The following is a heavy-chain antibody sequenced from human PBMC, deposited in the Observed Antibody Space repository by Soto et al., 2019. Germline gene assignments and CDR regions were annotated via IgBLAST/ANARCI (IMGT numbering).Heavy chain of an antibody. J-gene: IGHJ6*02. Sequence: QVQLVESGGGVVQPGRSLILSCAASGFTFSSYGTHWVRQAPGKGLEWVAVISFDGINKYYADSVKGRFTISRDNSKNTLYLQMDSLRAEDTAVYYCAKGREQQLVRIGMDVWGQGTTVTLCS. CDR2: ISFDGINK. V-gene: IGHV3-30*18. CDR3: AKGREQQLVRIGMDV. CDR1: GFTFSSYG. D-gene: IGHD6-13*01.